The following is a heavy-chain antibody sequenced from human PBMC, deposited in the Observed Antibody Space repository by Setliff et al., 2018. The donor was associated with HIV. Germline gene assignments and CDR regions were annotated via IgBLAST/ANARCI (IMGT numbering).Heavy chain of an antibody. CDR2: RFYSGNA. J-gene: IGHJ5*02. Sequence: LSLTCSVSGGGSISSQYWSWIRQPPGKGLEWIGGRFYSGNADYNPSLKSRVTISIDTSKKQISLKLSSVTAADTAVYYCARAPRGSGWYPNWFDPWGQGTLVTVSS. CDR1: GGGSISSQY. V-gene: IGHV4-59*08. D-gene: IGHD6-19*01. CDR3: ARAPRGSGWYPNWFDP.